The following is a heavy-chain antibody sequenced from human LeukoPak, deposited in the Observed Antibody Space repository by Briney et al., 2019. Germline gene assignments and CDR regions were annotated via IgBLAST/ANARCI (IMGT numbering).Heavy chain of an antibody. J-gene: IGHJ4*02. D-gene: IGHD2-15*01. V-gene: IGHV3-23*01. CDR1: GFTFSSYA. CDR3: ANPPVGICGGGSCSHFDS. CDR2: ISGSGGST. Sequence: GGSLRLSCAASGFTFSSYAMSWVRQAPGKGLEWVSAISGSGGSTYYADSVKGRFTISRDNSKNTLHLQMNSLRAEDTAVYYLANPPVGICGGGSCSHFDSWARGPRVPVPS.